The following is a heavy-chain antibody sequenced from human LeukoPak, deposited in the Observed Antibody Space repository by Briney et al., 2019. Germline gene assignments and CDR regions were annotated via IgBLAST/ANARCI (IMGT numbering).Heavy chain of an antibody. Sequence: PGGSLRLSCAASGFTFSNYAMTWVRRAPGKGLEWVSAISGSGGSTYYRDSVKGRFTISRDNSKNTLYLQMNNLRADDTAVYYCAKENFDWKRIPYFDYWGQGTLATVSS. D-gene: IGHD3-9*01. J-gene: IGHJ4*02. CDR1: GFTFSNYA. V-gene: IGHV3-23*01. CDR2: ISGSGGST. CDR3: AKENFDWKRIPYFDY.